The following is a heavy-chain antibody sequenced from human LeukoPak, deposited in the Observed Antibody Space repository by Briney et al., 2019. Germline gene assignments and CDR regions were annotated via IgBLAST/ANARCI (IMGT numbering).Heavy chain of an antibody. D-gene: IGHD3-16*02. CDR3: ARATEYYDYVWGSYRYYFDY. CDR2: IYDSGST. J-gene: IGHJ4*02. CDR1: GGSIRSSYYY. V-gene: IGHV4-39*07. Sequence: SETLSLTCTVSGGSIRSSYYYWGWIRQPPGKGLEWIGSIYDSGSTYYNPSLKSRVTISVDTSKNQFSLKLSSVTAADTAVYYCARATEYYDYVWGSYRYYFDYWGQGTLVTVSS.